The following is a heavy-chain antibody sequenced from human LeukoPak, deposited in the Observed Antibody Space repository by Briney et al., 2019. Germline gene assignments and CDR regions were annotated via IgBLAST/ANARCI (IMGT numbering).Heavy chain of an antibody. CDR2: IYHSGST. D-gene: IGHD4-17*01. V-gene: IGHV4-39*07. CDR1: GGSISSSNYY. Sequence: PSETLSLTCTVSGGSISSSNYYWGWIRQPPGKGLEWIGSIYHSGSTYYNPSLKSRVTISVDTSKNQFSLKLSSVTAADTAVYYCARAYGERWALYYYYMDVWGKGTTVTVSS. CDR3: ARAYGERWALYYYYMDV. J-gene: IGHJ6*03.